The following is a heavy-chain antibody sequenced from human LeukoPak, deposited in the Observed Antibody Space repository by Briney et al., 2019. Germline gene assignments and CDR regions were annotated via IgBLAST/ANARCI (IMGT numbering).Heavy chain of an antibody. CDR2: ISGSGGST. J-gene: IGHJ4*02. Sequence: GGSLRLSCAASGFTFSSYAMSWVRQAPGKGLEWVSAISGSGGSTYYADSVKGRFTISRDNSKNTLYLQMNSLRAEDTAVYYCAKDGGVYCSGGSCYPDYWGQGTLVTVSS. CDR3: AKDGGVYCSGGSCYPDY. V-gene: IGHV3-23*01. CDR1: GFTFSSYA. D-gene: IGHD2-15*01.